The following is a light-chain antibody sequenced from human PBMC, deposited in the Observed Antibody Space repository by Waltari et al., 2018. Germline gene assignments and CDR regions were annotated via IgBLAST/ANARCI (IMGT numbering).Light chain of an antibody. CDR1: RSVNSN. CDR3: QQYNNWPLT. Sequence: VLTQSPATLSVSPGERATLSCRTSRSVNSNLAWYQHKPGQAPPLLMYGASTRPPGIPARFSGSESGTEFTLTITSLQSEDFAVYYCQQYNNWPLTFGGGTKVEI. V-gene: IGKV3-15*01. J-gene: IGKJ4*01. CDR2: GAS.